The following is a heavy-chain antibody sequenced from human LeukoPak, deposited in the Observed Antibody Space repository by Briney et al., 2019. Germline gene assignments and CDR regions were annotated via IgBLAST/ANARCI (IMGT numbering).Heavy chain of an antibody. V-gene: IGHV3-69-1*01. CDR2: ISSSSTI. CDR1: GGSFSGYY. D-gene: IGHD1-26*01. Sequence: ETLSLTCAVYGGSFSGYYWSWVRQAPGKGLEWVSYISSSSTIYYADSVKGRFTISRDNAKNSLYLQMNSLRAEDTAVYYCARDVRRGAFDIWGQGTMVTVSS. CDR3: ARDVRRGAFDI. J-gene: IGHJ3*02.